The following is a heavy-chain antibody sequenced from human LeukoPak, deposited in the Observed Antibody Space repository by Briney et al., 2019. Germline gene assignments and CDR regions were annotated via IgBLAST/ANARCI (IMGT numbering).Heavy chain of an antibody. CDR3: ARGLAVAGTGAGFFWDY. CDR1: GYTFTSYG. V-gene: IGHV1-46*01. Sequence: GASVKVSCKASGYTFTSYGISWVRQAPGQGLEWMGIINPSGGSTSYAQKFQGRVTMTRDTSTSTVYMELSSLRSEDTAVYYCARGLAVAGTGAGFFWDYWGQGTLVTVSS. D-gene: IGHD6-19*01. J-gene: IGHJ4*02. CDR2: INPSGGST.